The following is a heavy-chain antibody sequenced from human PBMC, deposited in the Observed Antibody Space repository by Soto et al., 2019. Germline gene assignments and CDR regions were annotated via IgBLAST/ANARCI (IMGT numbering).Heavy chain of an antibody. CDR2: IYYSGST. CDR1: GGSISSGDYY. V-gene: IGHV4-30-4*01. D-gene: IGHD1-1*01. CDR3: ARVDNWSDLPYYYYGMDV. Sequence: QVQLQESGPGLVKPSQTLSLTCTVSGGSISSGDYYWSWIRQPPGKGLEWIGYIYYSGSTYYNPSLKSRVTISVATSKNQFSLKLSSVTAAATAVYYCARVDNWSDLPYYYYGMDVWGQGTTVTVSS. J-gene: IGHJ6*02.